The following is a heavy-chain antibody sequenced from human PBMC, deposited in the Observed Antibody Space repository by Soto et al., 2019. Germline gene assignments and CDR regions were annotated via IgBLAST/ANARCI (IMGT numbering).Heavy chain of an antibody. V-gene: IGHV3-7*03. Sequence: GGSLRLSCAASGFTFTDYWMSWVRQAPGKGLEWVANLNQAGSEKNYVDSVKGRFSISIDNAKNSAYLQINSLRPEDTAVYYCVRATYFSDSSGYTRCLDYWGQGTLVTVSS. CDR2: LNQAGSEK. D-gene: IGHD3-22*01. J-gene: IGHJ4*02. CDR1: GFTFTDYW. CDR3: VRATYFSDSSGYTRCLDY.